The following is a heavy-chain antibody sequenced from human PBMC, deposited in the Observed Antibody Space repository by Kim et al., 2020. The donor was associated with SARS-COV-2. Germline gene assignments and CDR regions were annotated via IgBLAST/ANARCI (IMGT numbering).Heavy chain of an antibody. D-gene: IGHD6-13*01. J-gene: IGHJ4*02. CDR2: ISYDGSNK. Sequence: GGSLRLSCAASGFTFSSYAMHWVRQAPGKGLEWVAVISYDGSNKYYADSVKGRFTISRDNSKNTLYLQMNSLRAEDTAVYYCARDPAAAWLDYWGQGTLV. CDR1: GFTFSSYA. V-gene: IGHV3-30-3*01. CDR3: ARDPAAAWLDY.